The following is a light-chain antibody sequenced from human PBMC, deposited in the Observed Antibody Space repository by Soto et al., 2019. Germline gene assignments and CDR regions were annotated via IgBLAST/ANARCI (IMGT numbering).Light chain of an antibody. CDR3: QQYNAWPLT. J-gene: IGKJ4*01. Sequence: EIVMTQSPATLSVSPGERVTLSCRASQSVNSNLAWYQQKPGQTPKLLIYVSSTRATGIPARFSGSGSGNEFPLTISSLQSEDFAIYYCQQYNAWPLTFGGGTKVEFK. V-gene: IGKV3-15*01. CDR1: QSVNSN. CDR2: VSS.